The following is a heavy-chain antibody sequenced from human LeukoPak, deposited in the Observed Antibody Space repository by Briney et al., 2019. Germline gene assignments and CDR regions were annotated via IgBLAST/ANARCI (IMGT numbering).Heavy chain of an antibody. CDR3: VSGGTANYDFWSGYPDY. Sequence: GGSLRLSCAASGFTFSSYAMSWVRQAPGKGLEWVSAISGSGGSTYYADSVKGRFTISRDNSKNTLYLQMNSLRAEDTAVYYCVSGGTANYDFWSGYPDYWGRGTLVTVSS. V-gene: IGHV3-23*01. CDR1: GFTFSSYA. CDR2: ISGSGGST. D-gene: IGHD3-3*01. J-gene: IGHJ4*02.